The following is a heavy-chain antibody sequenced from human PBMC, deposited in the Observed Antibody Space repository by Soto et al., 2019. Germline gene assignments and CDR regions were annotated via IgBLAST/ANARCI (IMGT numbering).Heavy chain of an antibody. CDR1: GGSISSSSYY. D-gene: IGHD1-26*01. CDR3: ASYSGTYYVY. CDR2: IYYSGST. J-gene: IGHJ4*02. V-gene: IGHV4-39*07. Sequence: SETLSLTCTVSGGSISSSSYYWGWIRQPPGKGLEWIGSIYYSGSTYYNPSLKSRVTISVDTSKNQFSLNLNSVTAADTAVYYCASYSGTYYVYWGQGTLVTVSS.